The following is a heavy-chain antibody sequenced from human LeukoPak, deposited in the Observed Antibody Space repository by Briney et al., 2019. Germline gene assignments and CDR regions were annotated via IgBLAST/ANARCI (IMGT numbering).Heavy chain of an antibody. Sequence: PGGSQRLSCAASGFTFSSYAMSWVRQAPGKGLEWVSAISGSGGSTYYADSVKGRFTISRDNSKNTLYLQMNSLRAEDTAVYYCAKGNGDSSWANAFDIWGQGTMVTVSS. CDR3: AKGNGDSSWANAFDI. D-gene: IGHD4-17*01. CDR2: ISGSGGST. V-gene: IGHV3-23*01. J-gene: IGHJ3*02. CDR1: GFTFSSYA.